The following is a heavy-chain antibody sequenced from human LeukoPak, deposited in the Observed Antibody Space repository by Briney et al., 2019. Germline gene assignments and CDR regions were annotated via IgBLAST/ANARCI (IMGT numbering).Heavy chain of an antibody. CDR2: IYYSGST. Sequence: KPSETLSLTCTVSGGSISSYYWTWIRQPPGKGLEWIGYIYYSGSTNYNPSLKSRVTISVDTSENQLSLKLSSVTAADTAVYYCARETAGRYYFDYWGQGTLVTVSP. D-gene: IGHD2-21*02. CDR1: GGSISSYY. CDR3: ARETAGRYYFDY. V-gene: IGHV4-59*01. J-gene: IGHJ4*02.